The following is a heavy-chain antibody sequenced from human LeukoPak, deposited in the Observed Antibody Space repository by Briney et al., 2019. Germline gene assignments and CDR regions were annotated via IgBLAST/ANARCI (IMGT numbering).Heavy chain of an antibody. D-gene: IGHD5-18*01. CDR2: INHSGST. J-gene: IGHJ4*02. CDR3: ARQRYSYTRGLDYFDY. V-gene: IGHV4-34*01. CDR1: GGSFSGYY. Sequence: PSETLSLTCAVYGGSFSGYYWSWIRQPPGKGLEWIGEINHSGSTNYNPSLKSRVTISVDTSKNQFSLKLSSVTAADTAVYYCARQRYSYTRGLDYFDYWGQGTLVTVSS.